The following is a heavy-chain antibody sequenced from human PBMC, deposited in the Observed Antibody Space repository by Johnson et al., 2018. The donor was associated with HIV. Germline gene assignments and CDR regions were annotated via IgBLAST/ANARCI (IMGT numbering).Heavy chain of an antibody. Sequence: VQLVESGGGLVQPGRSLRLSCTASGFTFSSYGMHWVRQAPGKGLEWVAFIRYDGSNKYYADSVKGRFTISRDNSKNTLYLQMNSLRAEDTAVYYCTTVWPLTFGGIIVMLDGFDIWGQGTMVTISS. CDR3: TTVWPLTFGGIIVMLDGFDI. CDR2: IRYDGSNK. J-gene: IGHJ3*02. D-gene: IGHD3-16*02. V-gene: IGHV3-30*02. CDR1: GFTFSSYG.